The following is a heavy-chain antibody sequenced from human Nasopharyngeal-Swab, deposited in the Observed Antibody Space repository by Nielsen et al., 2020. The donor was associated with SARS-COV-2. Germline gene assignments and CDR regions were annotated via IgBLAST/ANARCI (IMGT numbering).Heavy chain of an antibody. D-gene: IGHD5-12*01. J-gene: IGHJ4*02. V-gene: IGHV4-34*01. CDR2: INHSGST. CDR3: ARARGYSGYDYGGD. Sequence: SETLSLTCAVYGGSFSGYYWSWIRQPPGKGLEWIGEINHSGSTNYNPSLKSRVTISVDTSKNQFSLKLSSVTAADTAVYYCARARGYSGYDYGGDWGQGTLVTVSS. CDR1: GGSFSGYY.